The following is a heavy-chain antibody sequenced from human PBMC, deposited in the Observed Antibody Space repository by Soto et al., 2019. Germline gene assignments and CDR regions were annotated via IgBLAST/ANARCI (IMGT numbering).Heavy chain of an antibody. CDR1: GNTFTGYY. CDR3: ARGKSGYHNWFDP. D-gene: IGHD3-3*01. Sequence: ASVKVSCKASGNTFTGYYMHWVRQVPGQGLEWMGWITTNSGGTNYAQKLQGRVTMTRDTSISTAYMELSRLRSDDTAVYYCARGKSGYHNWFDPWGQGTLVTVSS. CDR2: ITTNSGGT. J-gene: IGHJ5*02. V-gene: IGHV1-2*02.